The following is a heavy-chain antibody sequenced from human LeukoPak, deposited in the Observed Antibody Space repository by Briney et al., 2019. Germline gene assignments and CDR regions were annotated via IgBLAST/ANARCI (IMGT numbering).Heavy chain of an antibody. CDR1: GGTFSSCA. CDR2: IIPIFGTA. CDR3: ARDPLLYCSGGSCYLENWFDP. J-gene: IGHJ5*02. D-gene: IGHD2-15*01. V-gene: IGHV1-69*01. Sequence: SVKVSCKASGGTFSSCAISWVRQAPGQGLEWMGGIIPIFGTANYAQKFQGRVTITADESTSTAYMELSSLRSEDTAVYYCARDPLLYCSGGSCYLENWFDPWGQGTLVTVSS.